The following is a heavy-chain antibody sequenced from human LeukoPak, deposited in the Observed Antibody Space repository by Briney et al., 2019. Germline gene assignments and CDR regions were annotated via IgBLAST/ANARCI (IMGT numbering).Heavy chain of an antibody. CDR2: INPNSGGT. CDR1: GYTFTSYD. V-gene: IGHV1-2*04. Sequence: ASVKVSCKASGYTFTSYDINWVRQATGQGLEWMGWINPNSGGTNYAQKFQGWVTMTRDTSISTAYMELSRLRSDDTAVYYCARDLGHWFDPWGQGTLVTVSS. CDR3: ARDLGHWFDP. J-gene: IGHJ5*02.